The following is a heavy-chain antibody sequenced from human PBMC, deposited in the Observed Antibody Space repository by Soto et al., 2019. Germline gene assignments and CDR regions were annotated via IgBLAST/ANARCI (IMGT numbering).Heavy chain of an antibody. CDR1: GFTFSASA. CDR2: IRSKYNNYAT. V-gene: IGHV3-73*01. D-gene: IGHD5-18*01. Sequence: EVQLVESGGGLVQPGESLKLSCAASGFTFSASAMHWVRQASGKGLEWVGRIRSKYNNYATVYAESVKGRFTISRDDSKNTAYLQMNSLQIEDTAVYYCTRQDPVTAVENDAFDFWGQGTMVTVSS. CDR3: TRQDPVTAVENDAFDF. J-gene: IGHJ3*01.